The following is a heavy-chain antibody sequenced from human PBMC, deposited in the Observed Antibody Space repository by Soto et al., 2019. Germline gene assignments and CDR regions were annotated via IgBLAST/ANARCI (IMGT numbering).Heavy chain of an antibody. CDR1: GGTFSSYA. CDR2: IIPIFGTA. CDR3: ARVIAAPTRTVYYYYGMDV. Sequence: QVQLVQSGAEVKKPGSSVKVSCKASGGTFSSYAISWVRQAPGQGLEWMGGIIPIFGTANYAQKFQGRVTITADESTSTAYMELSSLRSEDTAVYYCARVIAAPTRTVYYYYGMDVWGQGTTVTVSS. V-gene: IGHV1-69*01. J-gene: IGHJ6*02. D-gene: IGHD6-6*01.